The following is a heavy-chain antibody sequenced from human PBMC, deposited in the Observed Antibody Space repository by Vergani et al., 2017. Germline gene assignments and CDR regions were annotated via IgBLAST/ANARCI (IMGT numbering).Heavy chain of an antibody. CDR2: VGFDGSDT. Sequence: EVQLLESGGNLVQPGGSLRLSCAASGFTFTNFAMTWVRQGPGKGLEWVSRVGFDGSDTVYADSVKGRFTISKDSAMNTVHLQMTNVRAEDTAVYFCARDGAGTIDFDYWGPGILVTVSS. V-gene: IGHV3-74*01. CDR3: ARDGAGTIDFDY. CDR1: GFTFTNFA. J-gene: IGHJ4*02. D-gene: IGHD1-26*01.